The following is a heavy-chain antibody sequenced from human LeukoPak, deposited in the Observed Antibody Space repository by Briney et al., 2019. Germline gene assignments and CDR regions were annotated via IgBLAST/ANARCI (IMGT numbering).Heavy chain of an antibody. Sequence: GGSLRLSCAASGFTFSSHAMSWVRQAPGKGLEWFSAISVSGDNTYYADSVKGRFTISRDNAKKPLDLQMNSLRAEDTAVYYCARAKYSNSWNDAFDIWGQGTMVTVSS. CDR1: GFTFSSHA. J-gene: IGHJ3*02. CDR3: ARAKYSNSWNDAFDI. CDR2: ISVSGDNT. D-gene: IGHD6-13*01. V-gene: IGHV3-23*01.